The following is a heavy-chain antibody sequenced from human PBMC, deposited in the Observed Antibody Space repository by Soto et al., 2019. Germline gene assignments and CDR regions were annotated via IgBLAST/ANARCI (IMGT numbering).Heavy chain of an antibody. CDR1: GFTFSSYA. D-gene: IGHD2-21*02. Sequence: VQLLESGGALVQPGGSLRLSCAASGFTFSSYAMSWVRQAPGKGLEWVSAISVSGDITYYADSVKGRFSTSRDNSKDTMYLEMNSLRAEDTAIYYCANDSSRGRTGTADYWAQGTLVNVSS. CDR2: ISVSGDIT. V-gene: IGHV3-23*01. CDR3: ANDSSRGRTGTADY. J-gene: IGHJ4*02.